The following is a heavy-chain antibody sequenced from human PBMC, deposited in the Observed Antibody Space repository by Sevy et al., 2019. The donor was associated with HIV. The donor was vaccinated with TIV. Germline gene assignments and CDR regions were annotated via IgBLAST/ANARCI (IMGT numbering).Heavy chain of an antibody. CDR2: ISSSSSTI. Sequence: GGSLRLSCAASGFTFSSYSMNWVRQAPGKGLEWVSYISSSSSTIYYAVSVKGRFTISRDNAKNSLYLQMNSLRDEDTAVYYCAREIHGSGSYYRGWAFDIWGQGTMVTVSS. CDR1: GFTFSSYS. CDR3: AREIHGSGSYYRGWAFDI. D-gene: IGHD3-10*01. J-gene: IGHJ3*02. V-gene: IGHV3-48*02.